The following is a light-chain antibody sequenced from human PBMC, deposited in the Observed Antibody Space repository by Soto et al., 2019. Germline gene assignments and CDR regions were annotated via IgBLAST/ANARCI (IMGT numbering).Light chain of an antibody. CDR2: GAS. V-gene: IGKV1-27*01. J-gene: IGKJ3*01. CDR1: QGISTY. CDR3: QRYNSAPHT. Sequence: DIQMTQSPSSLSASIGDRVTITCRASQGISTYLAWYQQKPGKVPALLIYGASTLQSGVPSRFSGSGSGTDFTLTISSLQPEDGATYYCQRYNSAPHTFGPGTKVDIK.